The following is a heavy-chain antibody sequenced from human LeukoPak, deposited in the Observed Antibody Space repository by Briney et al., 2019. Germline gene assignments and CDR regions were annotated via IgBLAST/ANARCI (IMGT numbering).Heavy chain of an antibody. CDR1: GFSFSNYE. Sequence: PGGSLRLSCAASGFSFSNYEMSWVRQAPGKGLVWVSRINSDGSSTSYADSVKGRFTISRDNTKNTLYLQMNSLRAEDTAVYYCARAGYDFFDYWGQGTLVTVSS. CDR2: INSDGSST. V-gene: IGHV3-74*01. J-gene: IGHJ4*02. D-gene: IGHD5-12*01. CDR3: ARAGYDFFDY.